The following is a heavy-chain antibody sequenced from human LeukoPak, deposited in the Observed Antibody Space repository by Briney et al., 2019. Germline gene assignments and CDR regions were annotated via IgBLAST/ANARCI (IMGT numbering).Heavy chain of an antibody. D-gene: IGHD2-2*01. Sequence: GGSLRLSCAASGFIFSSNSMDWVRQAPGKGLEWVASISGSSSNKYYADSVKGRFTISRDNSKNTLYLQMNSLRAEDTAVYYCAKVGVLPAAFEYWGQGTLVTVSS. V-gene: IGHV3-21*04. J-gene: IGHJ4*02. CDR3: AKVGVLPAAFEY. CDR2: ISGSSSNK. CDR1: GFIFSSNS.